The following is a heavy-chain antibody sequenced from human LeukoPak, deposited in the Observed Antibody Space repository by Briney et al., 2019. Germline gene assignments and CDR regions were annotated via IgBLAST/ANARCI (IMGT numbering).Heavy chain of an antibody. Sequence: GGSLRLSCAASGFTFSIYSMNWVRQAPGKGLEWVSSITSSSTYIYYADSVQGRFTVSRDNAKNSLYLQMNSLRADDTAVYYCARDVVETPEQNYWGQGTLVTVSS. CDR1: GFTFSIYS. CDR3: ARDVVETPEQNY. J-gene: IGHJ4*02. V-gene: IGHV3-21*01. CDR2: ITSSSTYI. D-gene: IGHD2-21*01.